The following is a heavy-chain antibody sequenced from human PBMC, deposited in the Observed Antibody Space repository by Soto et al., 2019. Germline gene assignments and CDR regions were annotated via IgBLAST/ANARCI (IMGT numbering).Heavy chain of an antibody. D-gene: IGHD3-22*01. CDR3: EPSGCYVFDS. J-gene: IGHJ4*02. V-gene: IGHV3-23*01. CDR2: VSSDGGIT. CDR1: GFTFSNYA. Sequence: GGALILSCVAPGFTFSNYAMRWVRQAPGQGLDWVSAVSSDGGITYYADSVKGRFTVSRDNSKNTLYLQMNSLRAEDTAGDRCEPSGCYVFDSWGQGNLVNVSS.